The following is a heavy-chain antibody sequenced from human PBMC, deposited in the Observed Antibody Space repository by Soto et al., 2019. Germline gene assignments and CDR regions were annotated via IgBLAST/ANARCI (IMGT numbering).Heavy chain of an antibody. J-gene: IGHJ6*02. CDR1: GGSFSGYY. CDR3: AREGARLGYYYYGMDV. Sequence: SETLSLTCAVYGGSFSGYYWSWIRQPPGKGLEWIGEINHSGSTNYNPSLKSRVTISVDTSKNQFSLKLSSVTAADTAVYYCAREGARLGYYYYGMDVWGQGTTVIVSS. D-gene: IGHD6-6*01. CDR2: INHSGST. V-gene: IGHV4-34*01.